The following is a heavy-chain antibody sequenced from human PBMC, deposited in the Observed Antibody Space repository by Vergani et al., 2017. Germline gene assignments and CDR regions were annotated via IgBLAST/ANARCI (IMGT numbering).Heavy chain of an antibody. V-gene: IGHV3-15*07. Sequence: EVPLLESGGGLVRPGGSLRLSCAASGFSFRNAWMNWVRRTPGKGLEWVGRIKSTFDRGTTDYAAAVKGRFTISRDDSKNTLFLQMNGLKTEDIGVYYCTTDPRYCGDGSCYWLRDHHYYGMDVWGQGTTVTVSS. CDR3: TTDPRYCGDGSCYWLRDHHYYGMDV. D-gene: IGHD2-21*01. CDR2: IKSTFDRGTT. CDR1: GFSFRNAW. J-gene: IGHJ6*02.